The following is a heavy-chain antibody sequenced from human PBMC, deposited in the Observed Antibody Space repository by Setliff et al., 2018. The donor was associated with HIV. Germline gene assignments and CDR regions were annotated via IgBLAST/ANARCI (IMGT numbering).Heavy chain of an antibody. CDR1: GDSMSGYY. D-gene: IGHD2-15*01. CDR2: IHTSGST. Sequence: PSETLSLTCAVSGDSMSGYYWSWIRQSPGKKLEWIGYIHTSGSTNYNPSLKSRVTISVDTSKNQFSLKLSSVTAADTAVYYCARARGGCSGGSCPAHHYYYYMDVWGKGTTVTVSS. CDR3: ARARGGCSGGSCPAHHYYYYMDV. V-gene: IGHV4-4*08. J-gene: IGHJ6*03.